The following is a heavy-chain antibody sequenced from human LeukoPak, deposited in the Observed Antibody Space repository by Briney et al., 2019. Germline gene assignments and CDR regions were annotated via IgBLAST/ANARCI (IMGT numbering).Heavy chain of an antibody. J-gene: IGHJ6*03. Sequence: PGGSLRLYCAASGFIFSSYAMTWVRQAPGKGLEWVSAISGSGGGTYYADSVKGRFTISRDNSKNTLYLQMNSLRAEDTAVYYCAKDNTPGYYYYYYMDVWGKGTTVTVSS. CDR1: GFIFSSYA. CDR3: AKDNTPGYYYYYYMDV. CDR2: ISGSGGGT. V-gene: IGHV3-23*01.